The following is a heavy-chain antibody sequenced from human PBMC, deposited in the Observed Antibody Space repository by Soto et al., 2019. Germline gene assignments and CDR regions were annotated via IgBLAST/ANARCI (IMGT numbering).Heavy chain of an antibody. Sequence: GASVKVSCKASEYTFTSYDINWVRQATGQGLEWMGWMNPNSGNTGYAQKFQGRVTMTRNTSISTAYMELSSLRSEDTAVYYCASLPWANYYYYGMDVWGQGTTVTVSS. CDR3: ASLPWANYYYYGMDV. V-gene: IGHV1-8*01. CDR1: EYTFTSYD. CDR2: MNPNSGNT. D-gene: IGHD7-27*01. J-gene: IGHJ6*02.